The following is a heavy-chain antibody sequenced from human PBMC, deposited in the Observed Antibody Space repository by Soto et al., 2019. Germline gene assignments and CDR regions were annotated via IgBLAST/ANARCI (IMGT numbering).Heavy chain of an antibody. D-gene: IGHD6-6*01. J-gene: IGHJ4*02. V-gene: IGHV3-30*03. CDR1: GFTSSSYG. Sequence: PGGSLRLSCAASGFTSSSYGMHWVRQAPGKGLEWVAVISYDGSNKYYADSVKDRFTVSRDNSKNTLYLQMNSLRAEDTAVYYCARIGYSSSSLDYWGLGTLVTVS. CDR2: ISYDGSNK. CDR3: ARIGYSSSSLDY.